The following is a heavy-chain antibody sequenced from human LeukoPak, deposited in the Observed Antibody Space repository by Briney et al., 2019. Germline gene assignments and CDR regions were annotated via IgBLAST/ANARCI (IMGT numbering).Heavy chain of an antibody. Sequence: PSGTLSLTCTVSGGSISSYYWSWLRQPPGKGLEWIGYIYYSGSTNYNPSLKSRVTISVDTSKNQFSLKLSSVTAADTAVYYCARRGYSSSWYYSYYFDYWGQGTLVTVSS. CDR1: GGSISSYY. CDR3: ARRGYSSSWYYSYYFDY. D-gene: IGHD6-13*01. J-gene: IGHJ4*02. V-gene: IGHV4-59*12. CDR2: IYYSGST.